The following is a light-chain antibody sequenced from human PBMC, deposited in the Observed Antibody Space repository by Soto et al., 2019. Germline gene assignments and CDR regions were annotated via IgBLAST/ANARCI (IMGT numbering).Light chain of an antibody. Sequence: DIQMTQSPSSLSASVGDRVTITCRASQSIISYLNWYQQKPGKAPKLLIYAASSLQSGVPSRFSGSGSGTDFTLTISSLQPEDFTTYYYQQSDSTPLAFGQGTDVEIK. V-gene: IGKV1-39*01. J-gene: IGKJ1*01. CDR1: QSIISY. CDR3: QQSDSTPLA. CDR2: AAS.